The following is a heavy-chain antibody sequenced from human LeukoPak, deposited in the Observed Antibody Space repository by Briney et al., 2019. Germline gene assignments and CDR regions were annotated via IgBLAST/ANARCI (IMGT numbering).Heavy chain of an antibody. CDR1: GYTFTGYY. J-gene: IGHJ6*03. Sequence: ASVKVSCKASGYTFTGYYMHWVRQAPGQGLEWMGWINPNSGGTNYAQKLQGRVTMTTDTSTSTAYMELRSLRSDDTAVYYCARADYYGSGSYYYYYYYMDVWGKGTTVTVSS. D-gene: IGHD3-10*01. V-gene: IGHV1-2*02. CDR2: INPNSGGT. CDR3: ARADYYGSGSYYYYYYYMDV.